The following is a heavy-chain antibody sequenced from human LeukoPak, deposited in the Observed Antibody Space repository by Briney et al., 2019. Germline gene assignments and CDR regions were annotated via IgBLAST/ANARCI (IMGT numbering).Heavy chain of an antibody. V-gene: IGHV1-8*03. J-gene: IGHJ4*02. CDR3: AVTYYYDIPFDY. CDR2: MNPNSGNT. CDR1: GYTFTSYD. Sequence: GASVKVSCKASGYTFTSYDINWVRQATGQGLEWMGWMNPNSGNTGYAQKFQGRVTITRNTSISTAYMELSSLRSEDTAVYYCAVTYYYDIPFDYWGQGTLVTVSS. D-gene: IGHD3-22*01.